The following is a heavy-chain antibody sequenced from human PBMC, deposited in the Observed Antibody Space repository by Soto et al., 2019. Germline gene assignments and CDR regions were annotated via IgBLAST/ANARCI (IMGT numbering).Heavy chain of an antibody. J-gene: IGHJ6*02. CDR2: INHSGST. D-gene: IGHD3-10*01. CDR3: ARPLPHGSGIWYGMDV. V-gene: IGHV4-34*01. Sequence: AETLSLTCAVYGGSFSGYYWSWIRQPPGKGLEWIGEINHSGSTNYNPSLKSRVTISVDTSKNQFSLKLSSVTAADTAVYYCARPLPHGSGIWYGMDVWGQGTTVTVSS. CDR1: GGSFSGYY.